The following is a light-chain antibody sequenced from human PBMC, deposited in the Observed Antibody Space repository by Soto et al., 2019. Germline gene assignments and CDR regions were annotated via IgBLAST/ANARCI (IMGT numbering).Light chain of an antibody. CDR3: QCYACSLGGSIL. CDR1: RSNIGAAYY. V-gene: IGLV1-40*01. Sequence: QSVLAQPPSVSGAPGQKITISCTGTRSNIGAAYYVHWYQQFPGTAPKLLIYDTSNRPSGVPDRFSASRSGTSAYLVITGLQADAEAVYYCQCYACSLGGSILFGGGTQLTVL. J-gene: IGLJ2*01. CDR2: DTS.